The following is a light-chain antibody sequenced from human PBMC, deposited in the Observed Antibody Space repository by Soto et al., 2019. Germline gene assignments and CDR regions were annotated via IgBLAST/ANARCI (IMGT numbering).Light chain of an antibody. CDR3: QSYDSSNQV. V-gene: IGLV6-57*02. Sequence: NFMLTQPHSVSESPGKTVTISCTGSSGSVASNYVQWYQQRPGSVPTTVIYEDNQRPSGVPDRFSGSIDSSSNSASPTISGLRTEDEADYYCQSYDSSNQVFGGGTKVTVL. CDR2: EDN. CDR1: SGSVASNY. J-gene: IGLJ3*02.